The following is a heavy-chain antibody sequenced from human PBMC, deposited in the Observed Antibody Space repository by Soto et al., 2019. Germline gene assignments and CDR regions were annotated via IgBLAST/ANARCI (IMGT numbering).Heavy chain of an antibody. V-gene: IGHV3-30-3*01. J-gene: IGHJ4*02. Sequence: QVQLVESGGGVVQPGRSLRLSCAASGFTFSSYAMHWVRQAPGKGLEWVAVISYDGSNKYYADSVKGRFTISRDNSKNTLYLQMNRLRAEDTAVYYCARSKDYFDYWGQGTLVTVSS. CDR2: ISYDGSNK. CDR1: GFTFSSYA. CDR3: ARSKDYFDY.